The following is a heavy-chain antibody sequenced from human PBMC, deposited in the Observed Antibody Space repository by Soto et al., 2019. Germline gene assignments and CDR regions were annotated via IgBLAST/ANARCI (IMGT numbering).Heavy chain of an antibody. CDR2: IVVGSGNT. Sequence: QMQLVQSGPEVKKPGTSVKVSCKASGFTFTSSAVQWVRQARGQRLEWIGWIVVGSGNTNYAQKFQERVTIARDMSTSTAYMELSSLRSEDTAVYYCAAVRWTYLGMDVWGQGTTVTVSS. CDR1: GFTFTSSA. D-gene: IGHD5-12*01. J-gene: IGHJ6*02. CDR3: AAVRWTYLGMDV. V-gene: IGHV1-58*01.